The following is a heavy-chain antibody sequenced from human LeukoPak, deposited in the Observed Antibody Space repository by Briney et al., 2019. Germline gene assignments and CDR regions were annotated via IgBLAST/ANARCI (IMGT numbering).Heavy chain of an antibody. V-gene: IGHV1-2*02. Sequence: GASVKVSCKASGYTFTGYYMHWVRQAPGQGLEWMGWINPNSGGTNYAQKFQGRVTMTRDTSISTAYMELSRLRSDDTAVYYCARDGYDYVWGSYRYMDFDYWGQGTLVTVSS. CDR3: ARDGYDYVWGSYRYMDFDY. D-gene: IGHD3-16*02. J-gene: IGHJ4*02. CDR1: GYTFTGYY. CDR2: INPNSGGT.